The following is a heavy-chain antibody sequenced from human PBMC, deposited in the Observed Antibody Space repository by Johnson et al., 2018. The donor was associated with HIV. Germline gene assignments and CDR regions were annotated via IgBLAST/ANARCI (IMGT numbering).Heavy chain of an antibody. CDR1: GFTFDDYA. CDR3: ARDSSLTRI. CDR2: ISWNSGSI. V-gene: IGHV3-9*01. Sequence: VQLVESGGGVVQPERSLRLSCAASGFTFDDYAMHWVRQAPGKGLEWVSGISWNSGSIGYADSVKGRFTISRDNAKNALYLQMNSLRAEDTALYYCARDSSLTRIWGQGKMVTVSS. D-gene: IGHD6-6*01. J-gene: IGHJ3*02.